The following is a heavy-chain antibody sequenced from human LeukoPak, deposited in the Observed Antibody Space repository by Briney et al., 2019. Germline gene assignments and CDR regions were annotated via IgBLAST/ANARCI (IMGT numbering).Heavy chain of an antibody. CDR2: IIPILGIA. CDR3: ARDPDPYYDYVWGSYLGAFDI. D-gene: IGHD3-16*01. J-gene: IGHJ3*02. CDR1: GGTFSSYT. Sequence: SVKVSCKASGGTFSSYTISWVRQAPGQGLEWMGRIIPILGIANYAQKFQGRVTITADKSTSTAYMELSSLRSEDTAVYYCARDPDPYYDYVWGSYLGAFDIWGQGTMVTASS. V-gene: IGHV1-69*04.